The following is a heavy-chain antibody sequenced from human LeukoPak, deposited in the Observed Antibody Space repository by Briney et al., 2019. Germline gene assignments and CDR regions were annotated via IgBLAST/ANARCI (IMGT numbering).Heavy chain of an antibody. D-gene: IGHD3-22*01. CDR3: ARLPPNKYYYDISGYYIDY. J-gene: IGHJ4*02. Sequence: PGESLQISCKGSGYSFTSYWIGWVRQMPGKGLEWMGIIYPGDSDTRYSPSFQGQVTISADKSISTAYLQWSSLKASDTAMYYCARLPPNKYYYDISGYYIDYWGQGTLVTVSS. V-gene: IGHV5-51*01. CDR1: GYSFTSYW. CDR2: IYPGDSDT.